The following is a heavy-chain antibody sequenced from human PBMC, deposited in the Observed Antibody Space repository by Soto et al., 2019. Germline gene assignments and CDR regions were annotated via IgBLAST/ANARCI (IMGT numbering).Heavy chain of an antibody. CDR2: IIPILGIA. J-gene: IGHJ4*02. D-gene: IGHD3-10*01. CDR1: GGTFSSYT. Sequence: QVQLVQSGAEVKKPGSSVKVSCKASGGTFSSYTISWVRQAPGQGLEWMGRIIPILGIANYAQKFQGRVTITADKSTSTAYMELSSLRSEDTAVYYCARGGLDMVPGNLYYWGQGTLVTVSS. V-gene: IGHV1-69*02. CDR3: ARGGLDMVPGNLYY.